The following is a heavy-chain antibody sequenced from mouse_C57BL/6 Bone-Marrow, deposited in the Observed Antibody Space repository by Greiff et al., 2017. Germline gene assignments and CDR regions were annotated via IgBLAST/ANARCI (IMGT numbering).Heavy chain of an antibody. Sequence: VQGVESGAELVRPGASVKLSCKASGYTFTDYYINWVKQRPGQGLEWIARIYPGSGNTYYNEKFKGKATLTAEKSSSTAYMQLSSLTSEDSAVYFCAREGEERRDYFDYWGQGTTLTVSS. CDR3: AREGEERRDYFDY. CDR1: GYTFTDYY. J-gene: IGHJ2*01. CDR2: IYPGSGNT. D-gene: IGHD2-14*01. V-gene: IGHV1-76*01.